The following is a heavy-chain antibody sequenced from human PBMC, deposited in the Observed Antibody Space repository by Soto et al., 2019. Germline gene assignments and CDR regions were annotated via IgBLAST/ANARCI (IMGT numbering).Heavy chain of an antibody. CDR3: ARWTGTTARVAFDI. V-gene: IGHV4-30-4*01. Sequence: SETLSLTCTVSGGSISSGDYYWSWIRQPPGKGLEWIGYIYYSGSTYYSPSLKSRVTISVDTSKNQFSLKLSSVTAADTAVYYCARWTGTTARVAFDIWGQGTMVTVSS. CDR2: IYYSGST. J-gene: IGHJ3*02. D-gene: IGHD1-1*01. CDR1: GGSISSGDYY.